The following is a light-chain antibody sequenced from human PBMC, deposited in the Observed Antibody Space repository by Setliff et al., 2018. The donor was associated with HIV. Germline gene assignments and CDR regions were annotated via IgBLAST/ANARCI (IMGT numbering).Light chain of an antibody. Sequence: QSALTQPASVSGSPGQSITISCTGTSSDAGGYNYVSWYQQHPGKAPKLMIYEVSNRPSGVSNRFSGSKSGNTASLTISGLQAEDEADCYCSSYTSSSTLSYVFGTGTKVTVL. CDR3: SSYTSSSTLSYV. J-gene: IGLJ1*01. V-gene: IGLV2-14*01. CDR2: EVS. CDR1: SSDAGGYNY.